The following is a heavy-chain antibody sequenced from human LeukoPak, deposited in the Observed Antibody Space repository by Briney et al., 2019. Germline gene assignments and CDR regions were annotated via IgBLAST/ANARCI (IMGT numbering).Heavy chain of an antibody. J-gene: IGHJ4*02. CDR3: AKDLDYGDYAFDY. V-gene: IGHV3-7*01. D-gene: IGHD4-17*01. CDR1: GFSFSDYW. Sequence: GGSLRLSCAASGFSFSDYWMTWVRQAPGKGLEWVANIKPDGSEKYYVDSVKGRFTISRDNSKNTLYLQMNSLRAEDTAVYYCAKDLDYGDYAFDYWGQGTLVTVSS. CDR2: IKPDGSEK.